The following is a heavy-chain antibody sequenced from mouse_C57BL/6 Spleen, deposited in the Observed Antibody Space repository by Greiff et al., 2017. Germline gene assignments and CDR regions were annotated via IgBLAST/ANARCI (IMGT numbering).Heavy chain of an antibody. J-gene: IGHJ4*01. CDR3: ARPDGYYVMDY. CDR2: ISSGSSTI. V-gene: IGHV5-17*01. CDR1: GFTFSDYG. D-gene: IGHD2-3*01. Sequence: EVKLVESGGGLVKPGGSLKLSCAASGFTFSDYGMHWVRQAPEKGLEWVAYISSGSSTIYYADTVKGRFTISRDNAKNTLFLQMTSLRSEDTAMYYCARPDGYYVMDYWGQGTSVTVSS.